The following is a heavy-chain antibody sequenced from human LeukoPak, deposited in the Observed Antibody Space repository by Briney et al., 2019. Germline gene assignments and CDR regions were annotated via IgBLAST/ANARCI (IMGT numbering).Heavy chain of an antibody. J-gene: IGHJ4*02. D-gene: IGHD2-15*01. CDR2: ITATGSNT. Sequence: GGSLRLSCAASGFTFSSFAMNWVRQAPGKGLEWVSGITATGSNTYYADSVKGRFTISRDNSKNRLDLQMNGLRGEDTAVYYCAAGRVGIWGQGTLVTVSS. CDR1: GFTFSSFA. CDR3: AAGRVGI. V-gene: IGHV3-23*01.